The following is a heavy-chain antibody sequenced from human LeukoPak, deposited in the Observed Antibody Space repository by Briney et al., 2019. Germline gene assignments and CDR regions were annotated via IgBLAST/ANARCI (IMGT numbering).Heavy chain of an antibody. Sequence: PGGSLRRSCAASGFTFSSYSRNWVRQAPGKGLEWVSSISSSSSYIYYADSVKGRFTISRDNAKNSLYLQMDSLRAEDTAVYYCARGTNMNGDYWGQGTLVTVSS. CDR2: ISSSSSYI. V-gene: IGHV3-21*01. D-gene: IGHD2/OR15-2a*01. CDR3: ARGTNMNGDY. J-gene: IGHJ4*02. CDR1: GFTFSSYS.